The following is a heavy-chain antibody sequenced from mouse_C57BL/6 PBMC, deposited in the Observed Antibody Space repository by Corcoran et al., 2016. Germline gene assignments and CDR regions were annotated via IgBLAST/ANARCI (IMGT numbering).Heavy chain of an antibody. J-gene: IGHJ1*03. CDR2: INPKNGGT. CDR1: GYTFTDYY. D-gene: IGHD1-2*01. Sequence: EVQLQQSGPELVKPGASVKISCKASGYTFTDYYMNWVKQSHGKSLEWIGDINPKNGGTSYNQKFKGKATLTVDKSSSTAYMELRSLTSEDSAVYYCERILRRYFDVWGTGTTVTVSS. CDR3: ERILRRYFDV. V-gene: IGHV1-26*01.